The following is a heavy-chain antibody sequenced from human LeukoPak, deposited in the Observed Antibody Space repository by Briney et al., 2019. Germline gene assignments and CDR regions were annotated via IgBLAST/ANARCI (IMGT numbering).Heavy chain of an antibody. V-gene: IGHV3-23*01. J-gene: IGHJ4*02. CDR2: INAEGSRT. CDR3: AKDGKPDGRWTIDH. Sequence: PGGSLRLSCAASGFIFSGYTMNWVRQAPGKGLEWVSGINAEGSRTFYADSVKGRFTISRDNSKNTVWLQMVSLRAEDMAIYCCAKDGKPDGRWTIDHWGQGTLVTVSS. CDR1: GFIFSGYT. D-gene: IGHD1-14*01.